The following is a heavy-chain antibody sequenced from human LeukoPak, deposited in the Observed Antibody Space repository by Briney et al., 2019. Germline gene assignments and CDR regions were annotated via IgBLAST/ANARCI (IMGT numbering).Heavy chain of an antibody. Sequence: GSLRLSCAASGFTFSSYAMSWVRQPPGKGLEWIGEINHSGSTNYNPSLKSRVTISVDTSKNQFSLKLSSVTAADTAVYYCAREPRYWGQGTLVTVSS. CDR1: GFTFSSYA. V-gene: IGHV4-34*01. CDR2: INHSGST. CDR3: AREPRY. J-gene: IGHJ4*02.